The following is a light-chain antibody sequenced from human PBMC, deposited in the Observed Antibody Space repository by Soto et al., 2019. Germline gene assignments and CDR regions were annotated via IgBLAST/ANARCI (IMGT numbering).Light chain of an antibody. CDR2: AAS. V-gene: IGKV1-39*01. Sequence: DIRMTQSPSSLSASVGDRVTITCRPSQSIDNLLNWYQQKPGKAPNLLIYAASSLQSGVSSRFSGSGSGTDFTLTISSLQPEDSTTYYCQQSYSLPYTFGQGTKVEIK. CDR3: QQSYSLPYT. CDR1: QSIDNL. J-gene: IGKJ2*01.